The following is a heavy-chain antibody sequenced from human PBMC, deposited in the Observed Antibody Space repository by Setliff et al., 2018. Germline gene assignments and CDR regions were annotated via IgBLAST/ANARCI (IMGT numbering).Heavy chain of an antibody. V-gene: IGHV1-24*01. J-gene: IGHJ4*02. CDR3: ATGRGSYEGLDY. CDR1: GYTLTELS. D-gene: IGHD1-26*01. Sequence: ASVKVSCKVSGYTLTELSRHWVRQAPGKGLEWMGGFDPEDGETIYAQKFQGRVTMTEDTSTDTAYMELSSLRSEDTAVHYCATGRGSYEGLDYWGQGTLVTVSS. CDR2: FDPEDGET.